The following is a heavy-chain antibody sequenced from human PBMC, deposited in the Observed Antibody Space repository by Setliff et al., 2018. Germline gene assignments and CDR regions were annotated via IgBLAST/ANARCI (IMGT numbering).Heavy chain of an antibody. J-gene: IGHJ4*02. Sequence: PSETLSLTCAVYGGSFSGYYWSWIRQPPGKGPEWIGEIDQSGITNYNPSLKSRVTISVDTSRDQFSLRLSSVTAADTAVYYCARLGQWRVLGFFDYWGQGALVTV. CDR3: ARLGQWRVLGFFDY. V-gene: IGHV4-34*01. CDR2: IDQSGIT. CDR1: GGSFSGYY. D-gene: IGHD6-19*01.